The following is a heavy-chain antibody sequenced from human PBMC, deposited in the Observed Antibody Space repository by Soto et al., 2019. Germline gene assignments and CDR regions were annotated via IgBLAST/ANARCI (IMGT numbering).Heavy chain of an antibody. V-gene: IGHV1-69*04. CDR1: GGTFSSYA. CDR3: ARDRSDYDFWSGYSDY. J-gene: IGHJ4*02. Sequence: ASVKVSCKASGGTFSSYAISWVRQAPGQGLEWMGRIIPILGIANYAQKFQGRVTITADKSTSTAYMELSSLRSEDTAVYYCARDRSDYDFWSGYSDYWGQGTLVTVSS. D-gene: IGHD3-3*01. CDR2: IIPILGIA.